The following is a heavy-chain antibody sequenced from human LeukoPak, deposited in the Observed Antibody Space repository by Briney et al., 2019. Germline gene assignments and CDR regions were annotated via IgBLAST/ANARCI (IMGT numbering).Heavy chain of an antibody. CDR3: ARQRLLWFGELLGFDY. CDR1: GGSISSGDYY. Sequence: PSQTLSLTCTVSGGSISSGDYYWSWIRQPPGKGLEWIGYIYYSGSTYYNPSLKSRVTISVDTSKNQFSLKLSSVTAADTAVYYCARQRLLWFGELLGFDYWGQGTLVTVSS. V-gene: IGHV4-30-4*01. CDR2: IYYSGST. J-gene: IGHJ4*02. D-gene: IGHD3-10*01.